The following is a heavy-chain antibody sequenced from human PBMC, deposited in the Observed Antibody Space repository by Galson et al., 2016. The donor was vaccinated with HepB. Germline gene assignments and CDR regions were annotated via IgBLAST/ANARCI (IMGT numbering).Heavy chain of an antibody. CDR1: GFTFSDYY. CDR2: IGTSGSTI. J-gene: IGHJ6*02. D-gene: IGHD3-10*01. CDR3: ASASSVYGYDDGMDV. Sequence: SLRLSCAASGFTFSDYYMSWIRQAPGKGLEWVSYIGTSGSTIYYIDSVKGRFTISRDNAKNSVSLQMKSLRAEDTAVYYCASASSVYGYDDGMDVWGPGTTVTVSS. V-gene: IGHV3-11*04.